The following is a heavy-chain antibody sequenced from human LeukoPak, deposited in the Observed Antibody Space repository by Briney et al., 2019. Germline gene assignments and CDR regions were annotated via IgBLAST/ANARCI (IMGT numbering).Heavy chain of an antibody. CDR1: GFSVRNTGVT. V-gene: IGHV2-5*02. CDR2: IYWDDDK. D-gene: IGHD3-10*01. CDR3: AHTLSTPFGP. Sequence: SGPTLVNPTQTLTLTCTFSGFSVRNTGVTVGWIRQPPGKALEWLALIYWDDDKRYSPSLKSRLTITKDTSKNQVVLTMTNMDPVDAATYFCAHTLSTPFGPWGQGTLVTVSS. J-gene: IGHJ5*02.